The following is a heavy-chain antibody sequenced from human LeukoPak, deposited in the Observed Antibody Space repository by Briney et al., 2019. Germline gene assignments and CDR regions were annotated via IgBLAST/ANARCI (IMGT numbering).Heavy chain of an antibody. Sequence: SQTLSLTCAISGDSVSSNSAAWNWIRQSPSRGLEWLGRTYYRSKWYNDYAVSVKGRITINPDTSKNQFSLQLNSVTPEDTAVYYCARATNTYYYDSSGSADAFDIWGQGTMVTVSS. CDR1: GDSVSSNSAA. CDR3: ARATNTYYYDSSGSADAFDI. J-gene: IGHJ3*02. D-gene: IGHD3-22*01. CDR2: TYYRSKWYN. V-gene: IGHV6-1*01.